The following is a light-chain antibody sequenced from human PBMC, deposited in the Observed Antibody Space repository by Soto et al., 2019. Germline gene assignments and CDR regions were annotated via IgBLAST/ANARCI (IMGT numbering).Light chain of an antibody. V-gene: IGLV2-14*01. CDR2: EVS. CDR1: SSDVGGYNY. Sequence: QSALTQPASVSGSPGQSITISCTGTSSDVGGYNYVSWYQQHPGKAPKLMIYEVSNRPSGVSNRFSGSKSANTASLTISGLQAEDEADYYCSSYISSSTLVVFGGGTKLTVL. CDR3: SSYISSSTLVV. J-gene: IGLJ2*01.